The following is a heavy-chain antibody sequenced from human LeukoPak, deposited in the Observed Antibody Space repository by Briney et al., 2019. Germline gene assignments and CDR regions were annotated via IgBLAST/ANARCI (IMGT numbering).Heavy chain of an antibody. CDR3: AREMGVRGVMDAFDI. J-gene: IGHJ3*02. CDR1: GGSISSGGYS. CDR2: IYHSGST. Sequence: SETLSLTCAVSGGSISSGGYSWSWIRQPPGKGLEWIGYIYHSGSTYYNPSLKSRVTISVDRSKNQFSLRLSSVTAADTAVYYCAREMGVRGVMDAFDILGQGTIVTVSS. V-gene: IGHV4-30-2*01. D-gene: IGHD3-10*01.